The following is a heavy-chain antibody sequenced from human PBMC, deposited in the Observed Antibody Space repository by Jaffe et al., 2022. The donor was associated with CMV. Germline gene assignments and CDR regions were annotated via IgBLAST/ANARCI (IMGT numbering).Heavy chain of an antibody. CDR3: ARKPRSPYGGEGHFYYMDV. J-gene: IGHJ6*03. D-gene: IGHD4-17*01. Sequence: EVQLVESGGGLVQPGGSLRLSCAASGFTFSNFEMNWVRQGPGKGLEWLSYITSSGYTTYYTDSVKGRFTISRDNANNSLYLQMISLRVEDTAVYYCARKPRSPYGGEGHFYYMDVWGKGTTVTVSS. V-gene: IGHV3-48*03. CDR1: GFTFSNFE. CDR2: ITSSGYTT.